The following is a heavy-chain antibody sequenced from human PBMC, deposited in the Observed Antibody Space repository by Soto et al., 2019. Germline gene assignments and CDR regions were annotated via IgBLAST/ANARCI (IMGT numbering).Heavy chain of an antibody. CDR1: GDTFNSYT. D-gene: IGHD3-10*01. V-gene: IGHV1-69*02. Sequence: QVQQVQSGPEVKMPGSSVKVSCKASGDTFNSYTINWVRQAPGQGLQWMGRTIPILAMSNYALKFQGRVTITADKSTTTAYMELSRLRSDDTAVYYCAASYGSGSRAFDYWGQGTLVTVSS. CDR3: AASYGSGSRAFDY. CDR2: TIPILAMS. J-gene: IGHJ4*02.